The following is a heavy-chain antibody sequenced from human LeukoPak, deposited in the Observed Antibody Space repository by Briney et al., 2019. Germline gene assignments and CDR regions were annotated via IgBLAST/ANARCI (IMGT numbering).Heavy chain of an antibody. J-gene: IGHJ6*04. CDR1: GFTFSSYE. CDR2: ISSSGSTI. Sequence: GGSLRLSWAASGFTFSSYEINWVRQAPEKGLEWVSYISSSGSTIYYADSVKGRFTIFRDNAKNSLYLQMNSLRAEDTAVYYCAREGYCSSSSCYGAGYYYGMDVWGKGTTVTVSS. V-gene: IGHV3-48*03. D-gene: IGHD2-2*01. CDR3: AREGYCSSSSCYGAGYYYGMDV.